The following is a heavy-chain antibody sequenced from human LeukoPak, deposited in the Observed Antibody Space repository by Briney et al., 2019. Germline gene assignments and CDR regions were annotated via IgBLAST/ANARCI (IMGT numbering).Heavy chain of an antibody. CDR3: VRVIPDYYDSSGYPLLFDY. Sequence: ASVKVSCKASGYTFSNYGISWVRQAPGQGLEWLGWSSAYNGNTHYAQKLQGRVTLTTDTSTSTAYMEVRSLRSDDTAVYFCVRVIPDYYDSSGYPLLFDYWGQGTLVTVSS. D-gene: IGHD3-22*01. CDR1: GYTFSNYG. CDR2: SSAYNGNT. J-gene: IGHJ4*02. V-gene: IGHV1-18*01.